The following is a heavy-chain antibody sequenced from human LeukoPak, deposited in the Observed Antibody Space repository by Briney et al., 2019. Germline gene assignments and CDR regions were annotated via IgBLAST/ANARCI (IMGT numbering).Heavy chain of an antibody. Sequence: ASVKVPCKASGYTFTSYYIHWVRLAPGQGLELMGIINPSGSSTHYAQKFQGRVTMTTDTSTSTVYMNLGSLRSEDTAVYYCARFAHVYSAYDYWGQGTLVTVSS. V-gene: IGHV1-46*01. J-gene: IGHJ4*02. CDR2: INPSGSST. CDR3: ARFAHVYSAYDY. D-gene: IGHD5-12*01. CDR1: GYTFTSYY.